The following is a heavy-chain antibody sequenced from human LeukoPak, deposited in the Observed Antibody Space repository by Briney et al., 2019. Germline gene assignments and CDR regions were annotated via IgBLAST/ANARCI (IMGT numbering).Heavy chain of an antibody. CDR3: AKILAAARYYYYYGMDV. V-gene: IGHV3-23*01. Sequence: GSGGTTYYADSVKGRFTISRDNSKNTLYLQMNSLRAEDTAVYYCAKILAAARYYYYYGMDVWGQGTTVTVSS. J-gene: IGHJ6*02. D-gene: IGHD6-13*01. CDR2: GSGGTT.